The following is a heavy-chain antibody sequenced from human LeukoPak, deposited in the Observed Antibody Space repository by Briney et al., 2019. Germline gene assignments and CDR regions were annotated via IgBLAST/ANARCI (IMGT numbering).Heavy chain of an antibody. CDR2: IYPGDSDT. CDR3: SRQASEFSGYDRWWGN. D-gene: IGHD5-12*01. CDR1: GYTFSTYW. Sequence: GESLQISCKGSGYTFSTYWIGWVRRMPGKGLEWVGIIYPGDSDTRYSPSFQGQVTISADKSISTAYLRWSSLKASDTAMYYCSRQASEFSGYDRWWGNWGQGTLVTVSS. J-gene: IGHJ4*02. V-gene: IGHV5-51*01.